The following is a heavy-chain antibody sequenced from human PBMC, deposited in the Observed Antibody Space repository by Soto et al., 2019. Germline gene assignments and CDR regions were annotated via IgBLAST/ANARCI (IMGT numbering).Heavy chain of an antibody. Sequence: VQLVESGGGLVQPGGSLRLSCAASGFTFSSYGMHWVRQAPGKGLEWVAVIWYDGSNKYYADSVKGRFTISRDNSKNTLYLQMNSLRAEDTAVYYCAREGSVVVITTRAGAFDIWGQGTMVTVSS. J-gene: IGHJ3*02. CDR2: IWYDGSNK. CDR1: GFTFSSYG. V-gene: IGHV3-33*08. D-gene: IGHD3-22*01. CDR3: AREGSVVVITTRAGAFDI.